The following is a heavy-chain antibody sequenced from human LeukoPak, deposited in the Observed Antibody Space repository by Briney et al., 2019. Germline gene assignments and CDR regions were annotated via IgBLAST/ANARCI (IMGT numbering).Heavy chain of an antibody. CDR3: ARQYDYGGRNDY. CDR2: IYYSGST. J-gene: IGHJ4*02. V-gene: IGHV4-59*08. Sequence: SAETLSLTCTASGGSISNYCWSWIRQPPGKGLEWIGYIYYSGSTNYNPSLKSRVTISVDTSKNQFSLKLSSVTAADTAVYYCARQYDYGGRNDYWGQGTLVTVSS. CDR1: GGSISNYC. D-gene: IGHD4-23*01.